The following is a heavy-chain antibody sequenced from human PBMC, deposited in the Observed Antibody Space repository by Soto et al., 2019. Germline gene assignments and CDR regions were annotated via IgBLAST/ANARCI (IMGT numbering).Heavy chain of an antibody. CDR2: IYHTGST. D-gene: IGHD1-7*01. CDR3: ATKVELRRWFDP. V-gene: IGHV4-38-2*01. CDR1: GYSISSGYY. J-gene: IGHJ5*02. Sequence: SETLSLTCAVSGYSISSGYYWDWIRQPPGKGLEWIGSIYHTGSTYYNPSLKSRVTISVDTSKNQFSLKLSSVTAADTAVYYCATKVELRRWFDPWGQGTMVTVYS.